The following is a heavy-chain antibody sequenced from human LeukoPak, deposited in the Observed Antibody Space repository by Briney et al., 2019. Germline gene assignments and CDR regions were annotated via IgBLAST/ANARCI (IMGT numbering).Heavy chain of an antibody. V-gene: IGHV3-48*01. Sequence: GGSLTLPCAASGLPFRVYSMHWVRHARERGVEWVSYISTSSSTKFHVDSVRGGPTNSLHRAKKSQSLQMNSLISKDTAVYYCARGPAVADYFQHYHMDVWGKGTTVTVSS. CDR1: GLPFRVYS. J-gene: IGHJ6*03. CDR3: ARGPAVADYFQHYHMDV. CDR2: ISTSSSTK. D-gene: IGHD6-19*01.